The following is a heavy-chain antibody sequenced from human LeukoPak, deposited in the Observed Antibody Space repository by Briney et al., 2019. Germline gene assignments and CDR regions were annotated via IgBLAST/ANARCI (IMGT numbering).Heavy chain of an antibody. J-gene: IGHJ4*02. Sequence: SETLSLTCAVYGGSFSGYYWSWIRQPPGKGLEWIGEINHSGSTNYSPSLKSRVTISVDTSKNQFSLKLSSVTAADTAVYYCASYSSSWAPRHFDYWGQGTLVTVSS. D-gene: IGHD6-13*01. CDR2: INHSGST. V-gene: IGHV4-34*01. CDR3: ASYSSSWAPRHFDY. CDR1: GGSFSGYY.